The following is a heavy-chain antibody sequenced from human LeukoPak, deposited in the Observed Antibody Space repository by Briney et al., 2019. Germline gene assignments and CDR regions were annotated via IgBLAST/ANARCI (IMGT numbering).Heavy chain of an antibody. J-gene: IGHJ6*04. Sequence: GGSLRLSCAASGFTVNTNYMSWVRQAPGQGLEWVSIMDSVGTTYYADSVKGRFTFSRDNSKNTLYLQMNNLRAEDTAVYYCARDGSSGRGYYYYYGMDVWGEGTTVTVSS. CDR3: ARDGSSGRGYYYYYGMDV. CDR1: GFTVNTNY. V-gene: IGHV3-53*01. D-gene: IGHD1-26*01. CDR2: MDSVGTT.